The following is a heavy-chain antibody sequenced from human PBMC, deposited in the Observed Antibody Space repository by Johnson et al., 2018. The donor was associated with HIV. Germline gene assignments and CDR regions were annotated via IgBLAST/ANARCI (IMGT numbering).Heavy chain of an antibody. Sequence: QVQLVESGGGVVQPGRSLRLSCAASGFTFSSYAMHWVRQAPGKGLEWVAVISYDGSNKYYADSVKGRFTISRDNAKNSLYLQMNSLRAEDTALYYCAKARGYSSSWYLGYDAFDIWGQGTMVTVSS. D-gene: IGHD6-13*01. V-gene: IGHV3-30-3*01. J-gene: IGHJ3*02. CDR3: AKARGYSSSWYLGYDAFDI. CDR1: GFTFSSYA. CDR2: ISYDGSNK.